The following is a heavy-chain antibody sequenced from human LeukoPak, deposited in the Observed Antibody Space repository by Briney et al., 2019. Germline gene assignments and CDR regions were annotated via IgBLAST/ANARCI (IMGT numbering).Heavy chain of an antibody. CDR1: GFTFSGYG. Sequence: GKSLRLSCAGSGFTFSGYGMHWVRQAPGKGLEWVTGIAYDGSRKHYADTVKGRFTISRDNSRNTMDLQMNSLRVEDTAVYHCTRYDSSRFDPWGQGTLVIVSS. J-gene: IGHJ5*02. CDR3: TRYDSSRFDP. CDR2: IAYDGSRK. V-gene: IGHV3-30*03. D-gene: IGHD3-3*01.